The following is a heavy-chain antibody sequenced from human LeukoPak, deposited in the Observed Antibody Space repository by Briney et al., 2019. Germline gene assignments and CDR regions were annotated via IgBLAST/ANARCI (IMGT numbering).Heavy chain of an antibody. CDR2: ISYDGSNK. CDR3: ARDGGYSYGQFDY. D-gene: IGHD5-18*01. V-gene: IGHV3-30-3*01. J-gene: IGHJ4*02. Sequence: GRSLRLSCAASGFTFSSYAMHWVRQAPGKGLEWVAVISYDGSNKYYADSVKGRFTISRDNSKNSLYLQMNSLRAEDTAVYYCARDGGYSYGQFDYWGQGTLVTVSS. CDR1: GFTFSSYA.